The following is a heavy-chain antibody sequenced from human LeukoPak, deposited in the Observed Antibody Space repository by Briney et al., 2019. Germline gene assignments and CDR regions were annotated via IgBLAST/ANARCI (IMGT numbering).Heavy chain of an antibody. CDR1: GFTFSNYW. V-gene: IGHV3-7*01. D-gene: IGHD3-22*01. CDR3: ARGYYFDRSGYFPPYYFDY. Sequence: GGSLRLSCAASGFTFSNYWMTWLRQAPGKGLEWVANINQDGSDKYYVDSVKGPFTISRDNAKNSLYLQMNSLRAEDTAVYYCARGYYFDRSGYFPPYYFDYWAQGTLVTVSS. J-gene: IGHJ4*02. CDR2: INQDGSDK.